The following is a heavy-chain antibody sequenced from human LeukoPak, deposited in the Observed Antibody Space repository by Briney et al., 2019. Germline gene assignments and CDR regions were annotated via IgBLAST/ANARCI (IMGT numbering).Heavy chain of an antibody. J-gene: IGHJ4*02. CDR2: IWYDGSNE. Sequence: GGSLRLSCAASGFSFSSNAMHWVRQAPGKGLEWLVIIWYDGSNEYYADSVKGRFTISRDNSKNTLYLQMNSLRAEDTAVYYCARGGKSARPDYWGQGTLVIVSA. CDR3: ARGGKSARPDY. V-gene: IGHV3-33*01. D-gene: IGHD6-6*01. CDR1: GFSFSSNA.